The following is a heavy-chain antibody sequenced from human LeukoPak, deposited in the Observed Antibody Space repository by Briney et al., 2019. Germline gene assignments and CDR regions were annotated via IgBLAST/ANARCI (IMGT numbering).Heavy chain of an antibody. CDR3: ARDVPDIPEGYFDY. Sequence: GGSLRLSCAASGFTFSSYWMSWVRQAPGKGLEWVANIKQDGSEKYYVDSVKGRFTISRGNAKNSLYLQMNSLRAEDTAVYYCARDVPDIPEGYFDYWGQGTLVTVSS. J-gene: IGHJ4*02. CDR2: IKQDGSEK. V-gene: IGHV3-7*01. CDR1: GFTFSSYW. D-gene: IGHD2-21*02.